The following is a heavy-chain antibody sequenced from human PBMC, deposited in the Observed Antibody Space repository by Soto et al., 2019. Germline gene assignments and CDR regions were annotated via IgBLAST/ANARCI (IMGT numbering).Heavy chain of an antibody. CDR1: GGSISSSGYY. CDR2: IYYSGST. D-gene: IGHD6-19*01. CDR3: ARDPFGAVAGTDYFDY. J-gene: IGHJ4*02. Sequence: PSDTLSLTCTVSGGSISSSGYYWGWIRQPPGKGLEWIASIYYSGSTYYNPSLKSRVIISVDTPNNQFSLKLSSVTAADTAVYYCARDPFGAVAGTDYFDYWGQGTLVTVSS. V-gene: IGHV4-39*07.